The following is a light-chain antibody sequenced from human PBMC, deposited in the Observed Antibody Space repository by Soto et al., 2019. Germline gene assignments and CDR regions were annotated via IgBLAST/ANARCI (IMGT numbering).Light chain of an antibody. V-gene: IGLV2-8*01. Sequence: QSALTQPPSASGYPGQSVTISCTGTSSDVGGSNYVSWYQQHPGRAPKRMIYEVSKRPSGVPDRFSGSKSGNTASLTVSGLQAEDEADYYCSLYTGSNIFFGGGTKLTVL. CDR2: EVS. CDR1: SSDVGGSNY. J-gene: IGLJ2*01. CDR3: SLYTGSNIF.